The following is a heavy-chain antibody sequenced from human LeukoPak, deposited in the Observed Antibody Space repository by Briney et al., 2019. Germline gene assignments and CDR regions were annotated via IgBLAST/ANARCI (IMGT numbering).Heavy chain of an antibody. Sequence: PSETLSLTCTVSGGSLNSAGYYWSWLRQPPGKGMEWIGHVYYSVTTTYNPSLRSRLTISADTSTSQLSLKLSSVTAADTAVYYCARHKPTGSYPLELWGQGTLVTVSS. J-gene: IGHJ4*02. V-gene: IGHV4-61*08. CDR3: ARHKPTGSYPLEL. CDR2: VYYSVTT. CDR1: GGSLNSAGYY. D-gene: IGHD3-10*01.